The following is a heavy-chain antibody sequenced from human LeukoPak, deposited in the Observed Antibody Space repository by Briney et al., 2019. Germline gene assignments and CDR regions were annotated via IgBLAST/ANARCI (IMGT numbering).Heavy chain of an antibody. CDR1: GFTFRTYW. Sequence: GGSLRLSCAASGFTFRTYWMSWVRQAPGKGLEWVANIKQDGSEKYYVDSVKGRFTISRDNAKNTLNLQMNSLRAEDTAVYYCARVPTMIVVDQTRGSYFDYWGQGTLVTVSS. CDR2: IKQDGSEK. D-gene: IGHD3-22*01. V-gene: IGHV3-7*01. J-gene: IGHJ4*02. CDR3: ARVPTMIVVDQTRGSYFDY.